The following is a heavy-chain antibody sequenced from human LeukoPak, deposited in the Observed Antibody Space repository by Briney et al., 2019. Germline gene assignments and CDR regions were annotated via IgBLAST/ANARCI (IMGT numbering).Heavy chain of an antibody. J-gene: IGHJ3*02. CDR2: INAYNGNT. CDR3: ARDNYYDSSGYYFGAFDI. Sequence: ASVKVSCKASGYTFTSYGISWVRQAPGQGLEWMGWINAYNGNTNYAQKLQGRVTMTTDTSTSTAYMELRSLRSDDTAVYYCARDNYYDSSGYYFGAFDIWGQGTMVTVSS. D-gene: IGHD3-22*01. CDR1: GYTFTSYG. V-gene: IGHV1-18*01.